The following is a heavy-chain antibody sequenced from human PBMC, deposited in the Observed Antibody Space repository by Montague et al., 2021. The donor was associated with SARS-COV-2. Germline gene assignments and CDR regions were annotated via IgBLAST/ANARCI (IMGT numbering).Heavy chain of an antibody. CDR3: AGGTYMGVDF. CDR1: GFTFSNYA. CDR2: ISGGGDST. D-gene: IGHD1-26*01. V-gene: IGHV3-23*01. J-gene: IGHJ4*02. Sequence: SLRLSCAASGFTFSNYAMTWVRQTPGKGLDWVSTISGGGDSTSYADPVKGRFTISRDNSQNTLYLQVNSLRAEDTAVYYCAGGTYMGVDFWGQGTLVTASS.